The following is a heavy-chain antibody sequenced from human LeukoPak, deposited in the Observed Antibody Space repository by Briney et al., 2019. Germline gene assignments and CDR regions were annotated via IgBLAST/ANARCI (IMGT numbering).Heavy chain of an antibody. J-gene: IGHJ3*02. CDR1: GYTFTGYY. D-gene: IGHD5-12*01. CDR2: INPNSGGT. CDR3: AGSSGYDPRDAFDI. V-gene: IGHV1-2*02. Sequence: ASVKVSCKASGYTFTGYYMHWVRQAPGQGLEWMGWINPNSGGTNYAQKFQGRVTMTRDTSISTAYIELSRLRSDDTAVYYCAGSSGYDPRDAFDIWGQGTMVTVSS.